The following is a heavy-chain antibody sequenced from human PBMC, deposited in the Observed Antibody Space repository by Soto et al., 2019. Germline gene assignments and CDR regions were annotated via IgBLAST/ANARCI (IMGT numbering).Heavy chain of an antibody. V-gene: IGHV1-24*01. Sequence: ASVKVSCKVSGYTLTELSMHWVRQAPGKGLEWMGGFDPEDGETIYAQKYQGRVTMTEDTSTDTAYMELSSLRFEDTAVYYCAAVGRGWEPHFDYWGQGTLVTVSS. CDR3: AAVGRGWEPHFDY. J-gene: IGHJ4*02. CDR1: GYTLTELS. CDR2: FDPEDGET. D-gene: IGHD1-26*01.